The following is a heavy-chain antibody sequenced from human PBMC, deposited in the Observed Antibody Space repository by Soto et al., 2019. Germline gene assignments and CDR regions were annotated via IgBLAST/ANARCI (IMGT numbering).Heavy chain of an antibody. D-gene: IGHD3-16*01. CDR3: ARDLWGVGVPGP. CDR1: GFTFSSYS. J-gene: IGHJ5*02. Sequence: EVQLVESGGGLVQPGGSLRLSCAASGFTFSSYSMNWVRQAPGKGLEWVSYISTSSSTIYYADSVKGRFTISRDNAKNSLYLQTNSLRAEHTAVYYCARDLWGVGVPGPWGQGTLVTVSS. V-gene: IGHV3-48*01. CDR2: ISTSSSTI.